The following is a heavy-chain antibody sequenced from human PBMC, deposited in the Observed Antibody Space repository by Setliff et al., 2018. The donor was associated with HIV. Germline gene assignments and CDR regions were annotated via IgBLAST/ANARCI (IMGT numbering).Heavy chain of an antibody. CDR1: GGSISSYY. D-gene: IGHD3-22*01. J-gene: IGHJ4*02. CDR2: IYYSGST. Sequence: PSETLSLTCTVSGGSISSYYWSWIRQPPGKGLEWIGYIYYSGSTNYNPSLKSRITISVDTSKNQFSLKPSSVTAADTAVYYCAREATYYYDGSGYYYFDYWGRGTLVTVSS. V-gene: IGHV4-59*01. CDR3: AREATYYYDGSGYYYFDY.